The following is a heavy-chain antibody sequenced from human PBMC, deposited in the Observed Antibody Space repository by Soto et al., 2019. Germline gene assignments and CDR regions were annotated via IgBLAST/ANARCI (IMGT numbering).Heavy chain of an antibody. CDR1: GGSLSNYG. CDR3: ARGDATKIVVTTYYGMDV. J-gene: IGHJ6*02. Sequence: GASVKVSCKASGGSLSNYGISWVRQAPGQGPEWMGGIIPVFGTANYAQKFQGRVTITADESTSIVYMDVTSLRSEDTAVYYCARGDATKIVVTTYYGMDVWGQGTTVTVS. D-gene: IGHD4-17*01. V-gene: IGHV1-69*13. CDR2: IIPVFGTA.